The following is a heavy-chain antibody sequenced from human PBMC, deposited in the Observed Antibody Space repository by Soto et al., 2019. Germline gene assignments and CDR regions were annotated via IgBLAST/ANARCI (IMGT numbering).Heavy chain of an antibody. CDR3: ARDASDYYGSGSYPN. D-gene: IGHD3-10*01. CDR2: ISYDGSNK. J-gene: IGHJ4*02. CDR1: GFTFSSYA. V-gene: IGHV3-30-3*01. Sequence: QVQLVESGGGVVQPGRSLRLSCAASGFTFSSYAMHWVRQAPGKGLEWVAVISYDGSNKYYADSVKGRFTISRDNSKNTLYLQMNSLRAEDTAVYYCARDASDYYGSGSYPNWGQGTPVTVSS.